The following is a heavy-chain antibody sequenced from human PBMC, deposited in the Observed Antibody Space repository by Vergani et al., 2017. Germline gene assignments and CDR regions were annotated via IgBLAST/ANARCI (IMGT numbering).Heavy chain of an antibody. D-gene: IGHD2-15*01. Sequence: QVQLVQSGAEVKKPGASVKVSCKASGYTFTSYYMHWVRQAPGQGLEWMGIINPSGGSTSYAQKFQGRVTMTRDTSTSTVYMELSSLRSEDTAVYYCARGCGGSCLGFRGSYYMDVWGKGTTVTVSS. J-gene: IGHJ6*03. CDR3: ARGCGGSCLGFRGSYYMDV. CDR2: INPSGGST. CDR1: GYTFTSYY. V-gene: IGHV1-46*03.